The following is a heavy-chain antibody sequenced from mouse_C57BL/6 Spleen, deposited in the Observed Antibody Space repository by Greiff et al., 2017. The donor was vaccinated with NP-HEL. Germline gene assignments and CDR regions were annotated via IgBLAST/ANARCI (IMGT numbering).Heavy chain of an antibody. Sequence: QVQLQQPGTEPVKPGASVKLSCKASGYTFTSYWMHWVKQRPGQGLEWIGNINPSNGGTNYNEKFKSKATLTVDKSSSTAYMQLSSLTSEDSAVYYCARSGSNYGGFAYWGQGTLVTVSA. J-gene: IGHJ3*01. CDR3: ARSGSNYGGFAY. D-gene: IGHD2-5*01. CDR2: INPSNGGT. CDR1: GYTFTSYW. V-gene: IGHV1-53*01.